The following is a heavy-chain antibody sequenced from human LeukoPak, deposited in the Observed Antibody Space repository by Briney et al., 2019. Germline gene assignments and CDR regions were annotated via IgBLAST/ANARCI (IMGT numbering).Heavy chain of an antibody. CDR3: MVGRGESAYQGS. J-gene: IGHJ5*02. CDR2: VSNKARRHAT. CDR1: GFTFSGSA. V-gene: IGHV3-73*01. Sequence: GGSLRLSCAASGFTFSGSAMHWVRQASGKGLEWVGRVSNKARRHATAYSESVEGRFTISREDSNNTAYLQMNSLKIEDTAMYYCMVGRGESAYQGSWGQGTLVTVSS. D-gene: IGHD2-15*01.